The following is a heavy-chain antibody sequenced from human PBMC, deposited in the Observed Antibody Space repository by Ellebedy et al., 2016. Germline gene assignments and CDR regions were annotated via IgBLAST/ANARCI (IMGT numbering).Heavy chain of an antibody. CDR1: EFTVSSNY. V-gene: IGHV3-66*01. Sequence: GESLKISCAASEFTVSSNYMSWVRQAPGKGLEWVSVIYSGGSTYYADSVKGRFTISRDNSKNTLYLQMNSLRAEDTAVYYCARDGGYDSSGYYRIYGMDVWGQGTTVTVSS. J-gene: IGHJ6*02. D-gene: IGHD3-22*01. CDR3: ARDGGYDSSGYYRIYGMDV. CDR2: IYSGGST.